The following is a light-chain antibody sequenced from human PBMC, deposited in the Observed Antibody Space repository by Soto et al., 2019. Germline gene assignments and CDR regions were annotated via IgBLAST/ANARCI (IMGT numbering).Light chain of an antibody. CDR3: CSYAGSYGYV. V-gene: IGLV2-11*01. Sequence: QSALTQPRSVSGSPGQSVTISCTGTSSDVGGYNYVSWYQQHPGKAPKLMIYDVSKRPSGVPDRFSGSKSGNTASLTISGLPAEDEADYYCCSYAGSYGYVFGTGTKVTVL. CDR2: DVS. J-gene: IGLJ1*01. CDR1: SSDVGGYNY.